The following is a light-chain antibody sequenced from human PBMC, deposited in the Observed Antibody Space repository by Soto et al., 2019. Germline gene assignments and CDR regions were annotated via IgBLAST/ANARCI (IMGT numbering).Light chain of an antibody. CDR3: QQYHSFST. CDR1: QYISRW. CDR2: DAS. V-gene: IGKV1-5*01. Sequence: DFQMTQSPSTLSASVGDRVTITCRASQYISRWLAWYQQKPGKAPKLLIYDASSLQSGVTSSFSGSGSGTEFTLTISSLQPDDFATYYCQQYHSFSTFGQGTKVDIK. J-gene: IGKJ1*01.